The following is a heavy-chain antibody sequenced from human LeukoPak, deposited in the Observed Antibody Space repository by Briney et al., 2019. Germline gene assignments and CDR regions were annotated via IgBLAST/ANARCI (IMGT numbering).Heavy chain of an antibody. D-gene: IGHD2-15*01. CDR1: GYTFTGYY. J-gene: IGHJ4*02. CDR2: INPNSGGT. CDR3: ARMLFCSGGSCYSGNDY. V-gene: IGHV1-2*02. Sequence: ASVKVSCKASGYTFTGYYMHWVRQAPGQGLEWMGWINPNSGGTNYAQKFQGRVTITADKSTSTAYMELSSLRSEDTAVYYCARMLFCSGGSCYSGNDYWGQGTLVTVSS.